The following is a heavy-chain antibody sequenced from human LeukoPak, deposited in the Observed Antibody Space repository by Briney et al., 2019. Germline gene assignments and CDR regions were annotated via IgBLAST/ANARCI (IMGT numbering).Heavy chain of an antibody. Sequence: SETLSLTCTVSGGSMNNYYWSWIRQPPGKGLEWIGYIYHSGSTYYNPSLKSRVTISVDRSKNQFSLKLSSVTAADTAVYYCASHYYGSGSQLDYWGQGTLVTVSS. D-gene: IGHD3-10*01. J-gene: IGHJ4*02. V-gene: IGHV4-59*12. CDR1: GGSMNNYY. CDR3: ASHYYGSGSQLDY. CDR2: IYHSGST.